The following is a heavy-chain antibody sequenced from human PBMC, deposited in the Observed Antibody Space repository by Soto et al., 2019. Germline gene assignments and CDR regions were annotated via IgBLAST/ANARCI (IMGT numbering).Heavy chain of an antibody. Sequence: PGESLKISCTGFGYTFTTFWINWVRQMPGRGLEWMGRIDPRDSYTNYSPSFQGHVTVSVDKSISTAYLQWGSLKASDTAMYYCARLYCSSSTCDSWFDPWGQGTLVTVSS. CDR2: IDPRDSYT. CDR3: ARLYCSSSTCDSWFDP. D-gene: IGHD2-2*01. J-gene: IGHJ5*02. CDR1: GYTFTTFW. V-gene: IGHV5-10-1*01.